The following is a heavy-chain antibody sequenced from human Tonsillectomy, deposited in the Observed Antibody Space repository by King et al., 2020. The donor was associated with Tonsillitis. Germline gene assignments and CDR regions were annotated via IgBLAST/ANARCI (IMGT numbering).Heavy chain of an antibody. CDR1: GFTFSHFG. D-gene: IGHD1-26*01. Sequence: HVQLVESGGGVVQPGGSLRLSCAASGFTFSHFGMHWVRQAPGKGLEPVAFIYYDGSNKYYADSVKGRFSISRDNSKNTLYLQMSSLRAEDTALYFCAKGCAGKGATMGYWGQGTLVTVSS. CDR3: AKGCAGKGATMGY. CDR2: IYYDGSNK. J-gene: IGHJ4*02. V-gene: IGHV3-30*02.